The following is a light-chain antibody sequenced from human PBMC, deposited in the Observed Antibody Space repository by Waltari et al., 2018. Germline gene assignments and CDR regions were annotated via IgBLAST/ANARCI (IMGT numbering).Light chain of an antibody. CDR1: SKHVGASNS. J-gene: IGLJ1*01. CDR3: SSYTSSSTYV. Sequence: HSVLTQPASVPGSPGPSITISCTRPSKHVGASNSFSRYQQYPGKAPQLIIYDVSKWPSGVSHRFSGSKSGDTASLTISGLQAEDEADYYCSSYTSSSTYVFGTGTKVTVL. CDR2: DVS. V-gene: IGLV2-14*01.